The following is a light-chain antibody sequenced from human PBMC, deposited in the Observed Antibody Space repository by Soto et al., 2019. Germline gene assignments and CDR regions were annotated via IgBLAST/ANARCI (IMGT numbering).Light chain of an antibody. Sequence: QSALTQPPSASGTPGQRVTISCSGSSSNIESNTVYWYQQLPGMAPRLLIHTNDRRPSGVPDRFSGSKSGTSASLAISGHQSEDEADYYCLAWDDSLNGNLFGTGTKVTVL. CDR1: SSNIESNT. V-gene: IGLV1-44*01. CDR2: TND. J-gene: IGLJ1*01. CDR3: LAWDDSLNGNL.